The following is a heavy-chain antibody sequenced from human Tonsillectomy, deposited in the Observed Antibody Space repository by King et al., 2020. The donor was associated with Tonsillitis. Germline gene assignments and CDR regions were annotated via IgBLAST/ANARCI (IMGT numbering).Heavy chain of an antibody. V-gene: IGHV3-7*01. CDR1: AFSFSNSW. J-gene: IGHJ3*02. D-gene: IGHD1-14*01. CDR2: INPDGSAK. CDR3: ARDPEWGACDI. Sequence: VQLVESGGGLVQPGGSLRLSCAASAFSFSNSWMTWVRQTPGEGLEWVANINPDGSAKSYVDSVKGRFTISRDNAKRSLYLQMNSLRAEDTAVYYCARDPEWGACDIWGQGTKVTVSS.